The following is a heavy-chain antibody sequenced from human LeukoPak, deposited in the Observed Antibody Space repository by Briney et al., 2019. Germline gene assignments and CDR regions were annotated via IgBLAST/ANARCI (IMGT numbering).Heavy chain of an antibody. CDR2: IYYSGST. Sequence: QTSETLSLTCTVSGGSISSSSYYWGWIRHPPGKGLEWIGSIYYSGSTYYNPSLKSRVTISVDTSKNQFSLKLSSVTAADTGVYYCARDNSSSWFKNWFDPWGQGTLVTVSS. CDR3: ARDNSSSWFKNWFDP. D-gene: IGHD6-13*01. J-gene: IGHJ5*02. V-gene: IGHV4-39*07. CDR1: GGSISSSSYY.